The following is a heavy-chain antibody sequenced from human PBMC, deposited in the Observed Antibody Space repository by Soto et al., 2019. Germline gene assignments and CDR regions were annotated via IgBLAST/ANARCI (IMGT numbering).Heavy chain of an antibody. CDR2: IFHSGST. V-gene: IGHV4-31*03. D-gene: IGHD2-15*01. CDR1: RAFINSGGFY. CDR3: VRGGIAVHGFAP. Sequence: SETLSLTCSVSRAFINSGGFYYSWIRQPPGKGLEWLGYIFHSGSTLYNPSLRGRLTLSADTSRNQLSLYLTSVTAADTAVYYCVRGGIAVHGFAPGGQGILVTVPS. J-gene: IGHJ5*02.